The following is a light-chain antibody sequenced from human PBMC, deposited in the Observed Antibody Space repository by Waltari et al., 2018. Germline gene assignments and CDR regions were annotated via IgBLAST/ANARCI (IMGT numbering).Light chain of an antibody. J-gene: IGLJ3*02. V-gene: IGLV2-11*01. Sequence: QSALTQPRSVSGSPGQSVTISCTGTSSDVGAYDYVSWYQQHPGQAPKFMIYDVNKRPAGVPDRFSGAKSGNTASLTISGLQAEDEADYYCCSFGGGYPVVFGGGTTLTVL. CDR3: CSFGGGYPVV. CDR1: SSDVGAYDY. CDR2: DVN.